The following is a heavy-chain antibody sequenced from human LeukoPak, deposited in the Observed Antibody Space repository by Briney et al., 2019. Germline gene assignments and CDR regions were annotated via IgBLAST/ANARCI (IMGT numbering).Heavy chain of an antibody. Sequence: GGSLRLSCAASGFTFSSYSMNWVRQAPGKGLEWVSSISSSSSYIYYADSVKGRFTISRDNAKNSLYLQMNSLRAEDTAVYYCARCGGDCVSNDAFDIWGQGTMVTVSS. V-gene: IGHV3-21*01. CDR1: GFTFSSYS. CDR2: ISSSSSYI. D-gene: IGHD2-21*02. CDR3: ARCGGDCVSNDAFDI. J-gene: IGHJ3*02.